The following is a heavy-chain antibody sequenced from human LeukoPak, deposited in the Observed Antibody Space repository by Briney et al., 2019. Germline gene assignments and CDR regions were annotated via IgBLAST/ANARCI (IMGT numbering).Heavy chain of an antibody. CDR3: TRGGYQFEY. D-gene: IGHD5-12*01. J-gene: IGHJ4*02. V-gene: IGHV3-48*03. Sequence: GGSLRLSCAASGFTFSSYEMNWVRQAPGKGLEWLSYISGTGSVIYYAVSVKGRFTISRDNAKNSLYLQMNSLRVEDTAIYYCTRGGYQFEYWGQGTLGTVSS. CDR1: GFTFSSYE. CDR2: ISGTGSVI.